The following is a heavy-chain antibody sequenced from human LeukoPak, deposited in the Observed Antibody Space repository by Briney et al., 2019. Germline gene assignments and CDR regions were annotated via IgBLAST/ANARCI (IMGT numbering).Heavy chain of an antibody. V-gene: IGHV3-21*01. Sequence: PGGSLRLSCAASGFTFSSDSMNWVRQAPGKGLEWVSSISSSSDYIYYADSVKDRFTISRDNAKNSLSLQMNSLRAEDTAVYYCARAAGYGDYRCFDYWGQGTLVTVSS. CDR2: ISSSSDYI. J-gene: IGHJ4*02. CDR1: GFTFSSDS. CDR3: ARAAGYGDYRCFDY. D-gene: IGHD4-17*01.